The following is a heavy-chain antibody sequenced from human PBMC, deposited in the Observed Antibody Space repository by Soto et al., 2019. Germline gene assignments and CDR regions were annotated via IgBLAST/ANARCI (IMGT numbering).Heavy chain of an antibody. CDR3: ARTSAIPMGYQHGMQV. CDR1: GFSLNISGMC. V-gene: IGHV2-70*13. CDR2: IDWDDDK. Sequence: SGPTLVNPTRTLTLTCTFSGFSLNISGMCVNWIRQPPGKALEWLALIDWDDDKYYSTSLKTRLTISRDTSKNQVVLTMTNMDPVDTATYYCARTSAIPMGYQHGMQVWGQGTTGTVSS. D-gene: IGHD2-2*01. J-gene: IGHJ6*02.